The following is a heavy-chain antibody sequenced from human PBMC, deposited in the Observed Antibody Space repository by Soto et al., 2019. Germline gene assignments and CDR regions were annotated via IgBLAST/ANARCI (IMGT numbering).Heavy chain of an antibody. V-gene: IGHV4-34*01. CDR1: GGSFIGYY. J-gene: IGHJ4*02. D-gene: IGHD2-15*01. CDR2: INHSGST. CDR3: ARYCSGGSCYGFDY. Sequence: SETLSLTCAVYGGSFIGYYCSFIRNPPGKGLEWIGEINHSGSTNYNPSLKSRVTISVDTSKNQFSLKLSSVTAADTAVYYCARYCSGGSCYGFDYWGQGTLVTVSS.